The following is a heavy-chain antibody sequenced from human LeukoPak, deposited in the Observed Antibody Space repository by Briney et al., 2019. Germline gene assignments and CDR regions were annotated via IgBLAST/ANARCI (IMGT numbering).Heavy chain of an antibody. V-gene: IGHV3-48*04. J-gene: IGHJ4*02. CDR3: ARFPLYGDYGY. D-gene: IGHD4-17*01. CDR1: GFTFSSYS. Sequence: GGSPRLSCAASGFTFSSYSMNWVRQAPGKGLEWVSNISSSSSTIYYADSVKGRFTISRDNAKNSLYLQMNSLRAEDTAVYYCARFPLYGDYGYWGQGTLVTVSS. CDR2: ISSSSSTI.